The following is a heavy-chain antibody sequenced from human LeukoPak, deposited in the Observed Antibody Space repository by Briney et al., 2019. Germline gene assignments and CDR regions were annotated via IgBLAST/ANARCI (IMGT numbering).Heavy chain of an antibody. CDR2: ISAYNGNT. J-gene: IGHJ4*02. Sequence: GSVKVSCKASGYTFTSYGISWVRQAPGQGLEWMGWISAYNGNTNYAQKLQGRVTMTTDTSTSTAYMELRSLRSDDTAVYYCARGAGGSYYYGSGSYYNDLDYWGQGTLVTVSS. V-gene: IGHV1-18*01. CDR1: GYTFTSYG. D-gene: IGHD3-10*01. CDR3: ARGAGGSYYYGSGSYYNDLDY.